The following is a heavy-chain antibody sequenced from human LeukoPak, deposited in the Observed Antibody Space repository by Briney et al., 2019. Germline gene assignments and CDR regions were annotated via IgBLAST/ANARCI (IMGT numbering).Heavy chain of an antibody. Sequence: PGGSLRLSCAASGFTFDAYAMHWARRAPGKGLEWVTLITGDVSGTYYADSVKGRFTFSRDNSKNSLYLQKNSLISEHPALYYCSKEGPIAVANYFDHGRGGPLV. V-gene: IGHV3-43*02. CDR2: ITGDVSGT. J-gene: IGHJ4*02. D-gene: IGHD6-19*01. CDR1: GFTFDAYA. CDR3: SKEGPIAVANYFDH.